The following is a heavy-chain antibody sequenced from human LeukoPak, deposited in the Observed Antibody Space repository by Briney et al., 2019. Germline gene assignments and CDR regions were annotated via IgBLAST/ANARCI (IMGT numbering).Heavy chain of an antibody. CDR1: GITLSNYG. CDR3: AKRGVVIRVVLVGFYKEAYYFES. D-gene: IGHD3/OR15-3a*01. Sequence: GGSLRLSCAVSGITLSNYGMSWVRQAPGKGLEWVAGISDSGGSTKYADSVKGRFTISRDNPKNTLFLQMNSLRAEDTAVYFCAKRGVVIRVVLVGFYKEAYYFESWGQGALVTVSS. V-gene: IGHV3-23*01. J-gene: IGHJ4*02. CDR2: ISDSGGST.